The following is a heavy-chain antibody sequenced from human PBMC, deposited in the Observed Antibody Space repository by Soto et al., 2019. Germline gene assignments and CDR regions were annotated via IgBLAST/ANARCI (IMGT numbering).Heavy chain of an antibody. J-gene: IGHJ4*02. D-gene: IGHD6-19*01. CDR3: ARDSRTGSYSSGWYY. Sequence: QVQLVESGGGVVQPGRSLRLSCAASGFTFSSYGMHWVRQAPGKGLEWVAVIWYDGSNKYYADSVKGRFTISRDNSKNTVYLQMNSLRAEDTAVYYCARDSRTGSYSSGWYYWGQGTLVTVSS. CDR1: GFTFSSYG. V-gene: IGHV3-33*01. CDR2: IWYDGSNK.